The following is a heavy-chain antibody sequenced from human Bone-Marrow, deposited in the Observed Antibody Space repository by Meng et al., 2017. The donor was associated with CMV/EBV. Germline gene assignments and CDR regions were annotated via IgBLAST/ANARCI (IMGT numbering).Heavy chain of an antibody. J-gene: IGHJ4*02. CDR3: AGGLRSFDY. CDR2: IKQDGSEK. D-gene: IGHD4-17*01. Sequence: GESLKISCAASGFTFSSYWMSWVRQAPGKGLEWVANIKQDGSEKYYVDSVKGRFTISRDNAKNSLYLQMNSLRAEDTAVYYCAGGLRSFDYWGQGTLVTVSS. V-gene: IGHV3-7*01. CDR1: GFTFSSYW.